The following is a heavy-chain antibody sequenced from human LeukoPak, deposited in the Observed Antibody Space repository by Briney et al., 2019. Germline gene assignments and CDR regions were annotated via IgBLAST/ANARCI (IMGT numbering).Heavy chain of an antibody. J-gene: IGHJ3*02. Sequence: ASVKVSCKASGYTFTSYGISWVRQAPGQGLEWMGWISAYNGNTNYAQKLQGRVTMTTDTSTSTAYMELRSLRSDDTGVYYCARRTGTEYSSDAFDIWGQGTMVTVSS. CDR1: GYTFTSYG. V-gene: IGHV1-18*01. D-gene: IGHD1-1*01. CDR2: ISAYNGNT. CDR3: ARRTGTEYSSDAFDI.